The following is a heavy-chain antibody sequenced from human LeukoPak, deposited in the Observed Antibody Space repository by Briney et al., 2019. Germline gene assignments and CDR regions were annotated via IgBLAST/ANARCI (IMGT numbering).Heavy chain of an antibody. D-gene: IGHD3-9*01. CDR3: ARGFFLRYFDWLDS. CDR1: GFTFSSYG. J-gene: IGHJ5*01. Sequence: GGSLRLSCAASGFTFSSYGMHWVRQAPGKGLEWVAVIWYDGSNKYYADSVKGRFTISRDNSKNSLYLQMNSLRAEATAVYYCARGFFLRYFDWLDSWGQGTLVTVSS. V-gene: IGHV3-33*01. CDR2: IWYDGSNK.